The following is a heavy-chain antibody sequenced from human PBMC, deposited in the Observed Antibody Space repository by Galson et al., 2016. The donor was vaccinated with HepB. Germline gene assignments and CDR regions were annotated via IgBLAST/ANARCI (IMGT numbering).Heavy chain of an antibody. V-gene: IGHV1-18*01. Sequence: SCKASGSTFDSYDFTWVRQAPGQGLECMGWISGYNANTQYAQKLQDRVIMTTDSSTNTAYMELRSLRSDNTAVYYCARGSYGSGTHPQFFDYWGQGTLVTVSS. CDR3: ARGSYGSGTHPQFFDY. CDR2: ISGYNANT. D-gene: IGHD3-10*01. CDR1: GSTFDSYD. J-gene: IGHJ4*02.